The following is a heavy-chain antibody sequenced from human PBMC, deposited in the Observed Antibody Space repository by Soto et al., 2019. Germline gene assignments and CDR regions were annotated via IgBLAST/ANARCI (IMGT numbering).Heavy chain of an antibody. CDR1: GFSLSTSGVA. V-gene: IGHV2-5*02. J-gene: IGHJ4*02. Sequence: QITLKESGPTLVKPTQTLTLTCTFSGFSLSTSGVAVGWLRQPPGEAPEWLAIIYWDDDKRYRPSLKSRLTXTXDXXKNQVVLTMTNMDPVDTATYYCAHRPTFGQIVFDYWGQGTLVTVSP. CDR2: IYWDDDK. CDR3: AHRPTFGQIVFDY. D-gene: IGHD3-3*01.